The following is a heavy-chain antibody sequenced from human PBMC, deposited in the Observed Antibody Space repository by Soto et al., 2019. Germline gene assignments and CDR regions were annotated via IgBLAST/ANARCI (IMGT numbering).Heavy chain of an antibody. V-gene: IGHV4-31*01. CDR3: ARDCGSLNWYFDL. Sequence: QVQLQESGPGRVRPSQSLSLICDVSGYAISRGGYYWSWLRQVPGKGLEWIGSIDYSGDTFYNPSPEILLALSAHPSTTQVFLSLSIVTAADTALFACARDCGSLNWYFDLWGRGTLVTVSS. D-gene: IGHD2-15*01. CDR2: IDYSGDT. CDR1: GYAISRGGYY. J-gene: IGHJ2*01.